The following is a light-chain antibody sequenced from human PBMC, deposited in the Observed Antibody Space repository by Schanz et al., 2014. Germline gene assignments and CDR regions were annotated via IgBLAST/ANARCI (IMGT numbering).Light chain of an antibody. CDR1: SSNIGNNA. V-gene: IGLV1-36*01. J-gene: IGLJ2*01. CDR3: CSYAGSNFVV. CDR2: YDD. Sequence: QSVLTQPPSVSEAPRQRVTISCSGSSSNIGNNAVNWYQQLPGKAPKLLIYYDDLLPSGVSDRFSGSKSGTSASLAISGLQAEDEADYYCCSYAGSNFVVFGGGTKLTVL.